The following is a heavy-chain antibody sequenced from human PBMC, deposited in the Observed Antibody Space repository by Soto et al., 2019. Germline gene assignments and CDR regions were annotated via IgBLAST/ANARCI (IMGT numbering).Heavy chain of an antibody. Sequence: QVQLVESGGGVVQPGKSLRLSCAASGFTFSSYGMHWVRQAPGKGLEWVGLISYDGNNKFYADSVKGRFTISRDNSKNTLLLQMNSLRAEDTALYYCAEDIEEVVYYYGMDVWGQGTTVTVSS. CDR3: AEDIEEVVYYYGMDV. CDR1: GFTFSSYG. V-gene: IGHV3-30*18. J-gene: IGHJ6*02. CDR2: ISYDGNNK. D-gene: IGHD1-26*01.